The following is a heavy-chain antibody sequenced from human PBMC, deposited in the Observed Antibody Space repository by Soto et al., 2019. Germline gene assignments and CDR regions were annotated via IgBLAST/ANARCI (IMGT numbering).Heavy chain of an antibody. V-gene: IGHV4-59*01. Sequence: PSETLSLTCTVSGGSISSYYWSWIRQPPGKGLEWIGYIYYSGSTNYNPSLKSRVTVSVDTSKNQFSLKLSSLTAADTAVYYCARGLYSSSWYWFDPWGQGTLVTVSS. CDR2: IYYSGST. J-gene: IGHJ5*02. D-gene: IGHD6-13*01. CDR3: ARGLYSSSWYWFDP. CDR1: GGSISSYY.